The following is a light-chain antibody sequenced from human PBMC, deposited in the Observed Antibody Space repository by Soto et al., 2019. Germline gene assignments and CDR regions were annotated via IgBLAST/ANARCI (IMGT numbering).Light chain of an antibody. CDR1: QSVSSTY. Sequence: EIGLTQSPGTLSLSPGERATLSCRASQSVSSTYLAWYQQKPGQAPRLLIYDASIRATGIPDRFSGSGSGTDFTLTISRLEPEAFAVYYCQQYGRSPGLITFGPGTKVDIK. J-gene: IGKJ3*01. V-gene: IGKV3-20*01. CDR2: DAS. CDR3: QQYGRSPGLIT.